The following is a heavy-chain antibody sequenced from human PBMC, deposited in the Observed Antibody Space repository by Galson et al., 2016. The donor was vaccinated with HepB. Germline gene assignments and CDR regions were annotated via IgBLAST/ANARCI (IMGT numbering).Heavy chain of an antibody. CDR2: INAGNGNT. D-gene: IGHD6-13*01. CDR3: ARVDYSSSWFAFDI. V-gene: IGHV1-3*01. Sequence: SVKVSCKASGYTFTSYAIHWVCQAPGQRLEWMGWINAGNGNTKYSQKFQGRVTITRDTSASTAYMELSSLRSEDTAVYYCARVDYSSSWFAFDIWGQGTMVTVSS. CDR1: GYTFTSYA. J-gene: IGHJ3*02.